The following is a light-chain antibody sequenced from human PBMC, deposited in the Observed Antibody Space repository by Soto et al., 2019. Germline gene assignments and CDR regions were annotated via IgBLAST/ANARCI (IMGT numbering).Light chain of an antibody. J-gene: IGLJ2*01. CDR2: NNN. Sequence: QSVLTQPPSVSGAPGQRVTISCSGSSSNIGAGYYVHWYQQVPGTAPKLLIYNNNNRPSGVPDRFSGSRSGTSASLAITGLQTEDEADYYCQSYDSSLSGYVIFGGGTKVIVL. V-gene: IGLV1-40*01. CDR1: SSNIGAGYY. CDR3: QSYDSSLSGYVI.